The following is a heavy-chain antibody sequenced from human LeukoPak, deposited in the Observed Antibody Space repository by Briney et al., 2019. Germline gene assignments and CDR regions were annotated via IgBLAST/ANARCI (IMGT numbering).Heavy chain of an antibody. V-gene: IGHV3-23*01. Sequence: GGSPRLSCAASGFTFSNYAMGWVRQAPGKGLEWVSCITYTSNNTYLADSVRGRFTMSRDNSSGTVVLQMNRLRVEDTAVYYCAKDARRTSGWYYFDHLGQGTLVTVSS. CDR3: AKDARRTSGWYYFDH. J-gene: IGHJ4*02. CDR2: ITYTSNNT. CDR1: GFTFSNYA. D-gene: IGHD6-19*01.